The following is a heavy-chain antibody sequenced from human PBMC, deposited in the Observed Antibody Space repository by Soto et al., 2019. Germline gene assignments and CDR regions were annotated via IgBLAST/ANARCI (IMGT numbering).Heavy chain of an antibody. J-gene: IGHJ4*02. Sequence: GGSLRLSCVVSGFTIPDYGVTWVRQPPGKGLEWVSGFTGGHGETFYADSVRGRFTISREDSRNTVYLQMDSLGVEDTAVYYCTRWNGFGDSWGQGTLVTVSS. D-gene: IGHD1-1*01. CDR1: GFTIPDYG. V-gene: IGHV3-23*01. CDR2: FTGGHGET. CDR3: TRWNGFGDS.